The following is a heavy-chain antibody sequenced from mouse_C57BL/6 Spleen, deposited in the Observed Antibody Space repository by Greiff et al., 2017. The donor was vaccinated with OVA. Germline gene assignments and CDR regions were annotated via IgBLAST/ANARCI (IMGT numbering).Heavy chain of an antibody. J-gene: IGHJ3*01. D-gene: IGHD1-2*01. CDR2: IRNKANGYTT. CDR1: GFTFTDYY. CDR3: ARYGGHYQAWFSY. V-gene: IGHV7-3*01. Sequence: EVKVVESGGGLVQPGGSLSLSCAASGFTFTDYYMSWVRQPPGKALEWLGIIRNKANGYTTEYSASVKGRFTISRDNAQSILYLQMNALRAEDSATYYCARYGGHYQAWFSYWGQGTLVTVSA.